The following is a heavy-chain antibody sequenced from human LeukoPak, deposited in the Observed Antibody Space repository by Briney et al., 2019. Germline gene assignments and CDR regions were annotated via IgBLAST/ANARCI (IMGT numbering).Heavy chain of an antibody. CDR3: ARREEQLVRGSYMDV. J-gene: IGHJ6*03. D-gene: IGHD6-6*01. Sequence: NPSETLSLTCAVYGGSFSGYYWSWIRQPPGKGLEWIGEINHSGSTNYNPSLKSRVTISVDTSKNQFSLKLSSVTAADTAVYYCARREEQLVRGSYMDVWGEGTTVTVSS. CDR2: INHSGST. CDR1: GGSFSGYY. V-gene: IGHV4-34*01.